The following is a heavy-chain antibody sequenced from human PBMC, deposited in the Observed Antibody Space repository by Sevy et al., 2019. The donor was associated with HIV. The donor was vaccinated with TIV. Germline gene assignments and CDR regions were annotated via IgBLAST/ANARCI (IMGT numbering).Heavy chain of an antibody. CDR3: ATLFHYSSQFDC. D-gene: IGHD4-4*01. CDR1: GFTFSSYS. CDR2: ISNISRTI. J-gene: IGHJ4*02. V-gene: IGHV3-48*02. Sequence: GRSLRLSCAASGFTFSSYSMNWVRQAPGKGLEWVSYISNISRTIYYADSVRGRFTISRDNAKNSLYLQMNSLRDEDTAVYYCATLFHYSSQFDCWGQGTLVTVSS.